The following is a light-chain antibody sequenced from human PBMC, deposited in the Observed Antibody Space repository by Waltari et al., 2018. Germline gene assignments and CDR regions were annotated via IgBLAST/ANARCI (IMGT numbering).Light chain of an antibody. Sequence: IQLTPPPSPLSASVGDRLSITCRASQSISSYLNWYQQKPGKAPKFLIFAASSLQSGVPSRFSGSGSGTDFTLTISSVQPEDFATYFCQQSYSSPYTFGQGTKVEIK. V-gene: IGKV1-39*01. CDR3: QQSYSSPYT. CDR1: QSISSY. CDR2: AAS. J-gene: IGKJ2*01.